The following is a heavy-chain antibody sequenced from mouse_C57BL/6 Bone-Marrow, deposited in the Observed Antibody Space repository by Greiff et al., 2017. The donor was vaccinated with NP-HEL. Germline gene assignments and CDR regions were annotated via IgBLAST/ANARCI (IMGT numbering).Heavy chain of an antibody. CDR1: GYTFTSYD. D-gene: IGHD1-1*01. CDR2: IYPRAGST. Sequence: VQLQQSGPELVKPGASVKLSCKASGYTFTSYDINWVKQRPGQGLEWIGWIYPRAGSTKYNEKFKGKATLTVDTSSSTAYMELNSLTSEDSAVYFCASYGSSPWYFDVWGTGTTVTVSS. V-gene: IGHV1-85*01. CDR3: ASYGSSPWYFDV. J-gene: IGHJ1*03.